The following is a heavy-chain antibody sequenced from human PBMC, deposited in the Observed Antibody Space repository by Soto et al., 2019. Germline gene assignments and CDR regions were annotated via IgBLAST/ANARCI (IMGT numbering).Heavy chain of an antibody. D-gene: IGHD2-2*01. CDR3: ARRGVPAANYYYYGMDV. CDR2: IYYSGST. Sequence: SETLSLTCTVSGGSISSSSYYWGWIRQPPGKGLEWIGSIYYSGSTYYNPSLKSRVTISVDTSKNQFSLKLSSVTAADTAVYYCARRGVPAANYYYYGMDVWGQGTTVTVSS. J-gene: IGHJ6*02. CDR1: GGSISSSSYY. V-gene: IGHV4-39*01.